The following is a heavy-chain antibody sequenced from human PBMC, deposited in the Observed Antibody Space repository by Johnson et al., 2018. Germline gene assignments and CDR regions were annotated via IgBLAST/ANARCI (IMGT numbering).Heavy chain of an antibody. CDR3: WRHFGLSAPSGGYYYMDV. D-gene: IGHD3-10*01. CDR1: GFTFSSYA. Sequence: QVQLVESGGGVVQPGRSLRLSCAASGFTFSSYAMHWVRQAPGKGLEWVAVISYDGSNKYYADSVKGRFTISRDKSKNTRYLQMNSLRVEDTAVYYWWRHFGLSAPSGGYYYMDVWGKGTTVTVSS. CDR2: ISYDGSNK. V-gene: IGHV3-30-3*01. J-gene: IGHJ6*03.